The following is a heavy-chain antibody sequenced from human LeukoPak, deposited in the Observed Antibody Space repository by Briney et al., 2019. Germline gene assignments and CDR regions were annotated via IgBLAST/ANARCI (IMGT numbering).Heavy chain of an antibody. CDR1: VGTFTRYA. J-gene: IGHJ4*02. CDR3: AGDKGYFDWLLPYDY. V-gene: IGHV1-69*13. CDR2: IIPIFGTA. Sequence: SLKLSCKASVGTFTRYAISCGRQAPGQGREWRGGIIPIFGTANCAQKFQGRVTVTADESRSTAYMELSSLRSEDAAVYYCAGDKGYFDWLLPYDYWGQGTLVTVSS. D-gene: IGHD3-9*01.